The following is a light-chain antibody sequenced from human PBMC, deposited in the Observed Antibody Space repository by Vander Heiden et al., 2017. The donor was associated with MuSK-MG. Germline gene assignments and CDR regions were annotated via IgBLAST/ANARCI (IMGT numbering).Light chain of an antibody. J-gene: IGKJ1*01. V-gene: IGKV3-20*01. Sequence: EIVLTQSPGTLSLSPGERATLSCRASQSVSSSYLAWYQQKPGQAPRLLIYGASSRATGIPDRFSGRGSGTDFTLTISRLEPEDFAVYYCQQDGSSRTFGQGTKVEIK. CDR1: QSVSSSY. CDR2: GAS. CDR3: QQDGSSRT.